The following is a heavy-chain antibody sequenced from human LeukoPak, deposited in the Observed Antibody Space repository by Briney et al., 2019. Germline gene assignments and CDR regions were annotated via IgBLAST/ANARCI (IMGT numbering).Heavy chain of an antibody. CDR1: GFTFSNAW. CDR3: TTDLEVAGTAAGDY. D-gene: IGHD6-19*01. J-gene: IGHJ4*02. Sequence: PGGSLRLSCAASGFTFSNAWMSWVRQAPGKGLEWVGRIKSKTDGGTTDYAAPVKGRFTISRDDSKNTLYLQMNSLKTEDTAVYYCTTDLEVAGTAAGDYWGQGTLVTVSS. CDR2: IKSKTDGGTT. V-gene: IGHV3-15*01.